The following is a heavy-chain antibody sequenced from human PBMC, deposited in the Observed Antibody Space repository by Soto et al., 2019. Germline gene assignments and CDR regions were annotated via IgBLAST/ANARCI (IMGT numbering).Heavy chain of an antibody. CDR3: ARAGYDFWSGYPHPTYYYGMDV. Sequence: SVKVSCKASGGTFSSYAISWVRQAPGQGLEWMGGIIPIFGTANYAQKFQGRVTITADESTSTAYMELSSLRSEDTAVYYCARAGYDFWSGYPHPTYYYGMDVWGQGTTVTAP. CDR2: IIPIFGTA. CDR1: GGTFSSYA. J-gene: IGHJ6*02. D-gene: IGHD3-3*01. V-gene: IGHV1-69*13.